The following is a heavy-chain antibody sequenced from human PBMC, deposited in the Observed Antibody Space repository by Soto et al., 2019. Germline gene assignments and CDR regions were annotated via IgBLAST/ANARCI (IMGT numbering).Heavy chain of an antibody. CDR1: GGTFSSYA. V-gene: IGHV1-69*12. CDR3: ARDESSYYDILTGYLGWFDP. D-gene: IGHD3-9*01. J-gene: IGHJ5*02. CDR2: IIPIFGTA. Sequence: QVQPVQSGAEVKKPGSSVKVSCKASGGTFSSYAISWVRQAPGQGLEWMGGIIPIFGTANYAQKFQGRVTIPADESTSTAYMELSSLRSEDTAVYYCARDESSYYDILTGYLGWFDPWGQGTLVTVSS.